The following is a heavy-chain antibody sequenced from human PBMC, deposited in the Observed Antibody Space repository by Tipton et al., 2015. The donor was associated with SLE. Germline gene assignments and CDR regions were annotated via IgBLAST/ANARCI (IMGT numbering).Heavy chain of an antibody. CDR1: GGLISTTTYY. J-gene: IGHJ6*03. CDR2: ISYTGTT. D-gene: IGHD3/OR15-3a*01. V-gene: IGHV4-39*07. CDR3: ASEVRYTDFWTGRPSNNHYSYMDV. Sequence: TLSLTCTVSGGLISTTTYYWGWIRQPPGKGLEWIGSISYTGTTSYNSSLKSRVTISLDTSKTQFFLRLSSVTAADTAVYYCASEVRYTDFWTGRPSNNHYSYMDVWGTGTTVTVSS.